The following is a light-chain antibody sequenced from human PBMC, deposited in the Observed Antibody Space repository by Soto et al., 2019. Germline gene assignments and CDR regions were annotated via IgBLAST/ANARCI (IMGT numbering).Light chain of an antibody. V-gene: IGKV3-11*01. J-gene: IGKJ1*01. CDR3: QQRHNWRRT. CDR2: AAS. CDR1: QTVTSS. Sequence: EIVLTQSPATLSLSPGERATLSCRASQTVTSSLAWYQQKPGQAPRLLIYAASNRATGIPARFSGSGSGTYFTLTISSLDTEDFAVYFCQQRHNWRRTFGQGNKVEVK.